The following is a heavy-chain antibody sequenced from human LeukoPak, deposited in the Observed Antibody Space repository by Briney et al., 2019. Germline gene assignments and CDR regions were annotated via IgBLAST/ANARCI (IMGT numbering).Heavy chain of an antibody. D-gene: IGHD3-22*01. CDR2: IYTSGST. Sequence: SSETLSLTCTVSGGSMNSNYWSWIRQPAGKGLEWIGRIYTSGSTNYNPSLKSRVTMSVDTSKNQFSLKVSSVTAADTAVYYCARMSHSYDSSGYYYVYFDYWGQGTLVTVSS. CDR1: GGSMNSNY. J-gene: IGHJ4*02. V-gene: IGHV4-4*07. CDR3: ARMSHSYDSSGYYYVYFDY.